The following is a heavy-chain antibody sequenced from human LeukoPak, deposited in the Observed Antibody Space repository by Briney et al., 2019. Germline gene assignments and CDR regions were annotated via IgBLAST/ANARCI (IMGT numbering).Heavy chain of an antibody. Sequence: SETLSLTCTVSGGSISSYYWTWIRQPAGKGLEWIGRIYSSGSTNYNPSLKSRVTMSVDTSKNHFSLKLSSVTAADTAVYFCARGPYSYDSSGAFDIWGQGTMVTVSS. V-gene: IGHV4-4*07. CDR3: ARGPYSYDSSGAFDI. J-gene: IGHJ3*02. CDR2: IYSSGST. D-gene: IGHD3-22*01. CDR1: GGSISSYY.